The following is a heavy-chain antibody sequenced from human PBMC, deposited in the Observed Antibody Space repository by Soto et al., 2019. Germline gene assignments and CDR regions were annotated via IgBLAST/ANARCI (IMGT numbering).Heavy chain of an antibody. D-gene: IGHD2-2*01. V-gene: IGHV3-15*01. CDR1: GFTVSDAW. CDR3: ARGTRGDY. CDR2: INKNADGGTA. J-gene: IGHJ4*02. Sequence: EVQLVESGGGLVKPGESLRLSCVASGFTVSDAWMSWVRQAPGKGLEWVGRINKNADGGTAEYAAPVNGRFSISRDGSQNTLYLQMNNVRIEDTAMYFCARGTRGDYWGQGTLVTVSS.